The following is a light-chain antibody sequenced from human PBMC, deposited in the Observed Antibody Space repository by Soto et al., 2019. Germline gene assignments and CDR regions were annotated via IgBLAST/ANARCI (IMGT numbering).Light chain of an antibody. Sequence: IQMTQSPSTLSSSVGDRVTITCRASQSISTGLAWYQQKPGKAPNLLIYDASTLESGVPSRFSGSGSGTEFTLTISSLQPDDFPTYCSQHSSTLWAFGQRAKAAIK. J-gene: IGKJ1*01. CDR3: QHSSTLWA. CDR2: DAS. CDR1: QSISTG. V-gene: IGKV1-5*01.